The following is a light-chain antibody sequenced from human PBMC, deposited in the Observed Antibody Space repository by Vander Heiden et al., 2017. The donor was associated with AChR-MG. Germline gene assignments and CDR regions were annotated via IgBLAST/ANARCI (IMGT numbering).Light chain of an antibody. Sequence: DIQMTQSPSSLSASVGDRVNITCRASQGISNYVVWYQQKPGKAPKLLIYAASTLQSGVPSRFSGSGSGTDFTLTISSLQPEDVATYYCQKYNSSPRTFGQGTKVEIK. J-gene: IGKJ1*01. V-gene: IGKV1-27*01. CDR3: QKYNSSPRT. CDR1: QGISNY. CDR2: AAS.